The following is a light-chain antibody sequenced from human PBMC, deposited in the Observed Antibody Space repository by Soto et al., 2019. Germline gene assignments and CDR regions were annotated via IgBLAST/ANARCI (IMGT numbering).Light chain of an antibody. CDR2: RAS. CDR1: QSVSSK. Sequence: EIVMTQSPATLSVSPGERATLSCRASQSVSSKLAWYRQKPGQAPRLLIYRASTRATGIPARFSGSGSGTQFTLTISSLQSEDFAVYYCQQYNGWPPTFGQGTKVEIK. J-gene: IGKJ1*01. V-gene: IGKV3-15*01. CDR3: QQYNGWPPT.